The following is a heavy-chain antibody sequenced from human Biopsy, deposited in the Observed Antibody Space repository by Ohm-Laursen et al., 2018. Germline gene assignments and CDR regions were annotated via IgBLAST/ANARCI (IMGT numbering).Heavy chain of an antibody. V-gene: IGHV4-59*08. CDR3: AKHGSGWTGDDAFHI. J-gene: IGHJ3*02. CDR2: IPYSRDT. Sequence: TLSLTCPVSGGSISGSSWSWIRQAPGKGLEWIGYIPYSRDTNYNPSLKSRITISVDTSKNQFSLKLTSVTAADTAVYYCAKHGSGWTGDDAFHIWGQGTMVTVSS. CDR1: GGSISGSS. D-gene: IGHD6-19*01.